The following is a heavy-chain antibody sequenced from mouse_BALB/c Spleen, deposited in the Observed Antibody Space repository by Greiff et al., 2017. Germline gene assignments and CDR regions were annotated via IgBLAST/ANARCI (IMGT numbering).Heavy chain of an antibody. CDR1: GFSLTGYG. CDR2: IWGDGST. D-gene: IGHD2-10*02. V-gene: IGHV2-6-7*01. Sequence: VKLMESGPGLVAPSQSLSITCTVSGFSLTGYGVNWVRQPPGKGLEWLGMIWGDGSTDYNSALKSRLSISKDNSKSQVFLKMNSLQTDDTARYYCARTYGNYDPFYAMDYWGQGTSVTVSS. J-gene: IGHJ4*01. CDR3: ARTYGNYDPFYAMDY.